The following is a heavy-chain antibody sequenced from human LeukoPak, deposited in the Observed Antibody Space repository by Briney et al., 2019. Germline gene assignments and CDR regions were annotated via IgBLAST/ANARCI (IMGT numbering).Heavy chain of an antibody. CDR3: ARTFGLIDESYYFDY. J-gene: IGHJ4*02. CDR2: INPSGGST. V-gene: IGHV1-46*01. D-gene: IGHD3-16*01. CDR1: GYTFTSYY. Sequence: ASLKVSCKASGYTFTSYYMHWVRQAPGQGLEWMGIINPSGGSTSYAQKFQGRVTMTRDMSTSTVYMELSSLRSEDTAVYYCARTFGLIDESYYFDYWGQGTLVTVSS.